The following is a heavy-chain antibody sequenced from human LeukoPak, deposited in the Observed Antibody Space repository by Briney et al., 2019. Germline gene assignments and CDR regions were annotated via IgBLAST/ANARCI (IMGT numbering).Heavy chain of an antibody. CDR2: INPSGGST. J-gene: IGHJ4*02. CDR3: ARGGVLYYYDSSGCADY. Sequence: ASVKVSCKASGYTFTSYYMHWVRQAPGQGLEWMGIINPSGGSTSYAQKFQGRVTMTRDTSTSTVYMELSSLRSEDTAVYYCARGGVLYYYDSSGCADYWGQGTLVTVSS. CDR1: GYTFTSYY. D-gene: IGHD3-22*01. V-gene: IGHV1-46*01.